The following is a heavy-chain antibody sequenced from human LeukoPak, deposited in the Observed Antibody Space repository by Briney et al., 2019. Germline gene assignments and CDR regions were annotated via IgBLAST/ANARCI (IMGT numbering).Heavy chain of an antibody. CDR2: SHNSGRT. J-gene: IGHJ4*02. Sequence: SETLSLTCSVSGGSVSSYYWSWIRQSPGKGLEWIGYSHNSGRTNYNPSLKSRVTGFVDTSKNQVSLRLSSVTAADTAVYYCARHGTISSESYFDYWGQGALVTVSS. D-gene: IGHD1-14*01. V-gene: IGHV4-59*08. CDR1: GGSVSSYY. CDR3: ARHGTISSESYFDY.